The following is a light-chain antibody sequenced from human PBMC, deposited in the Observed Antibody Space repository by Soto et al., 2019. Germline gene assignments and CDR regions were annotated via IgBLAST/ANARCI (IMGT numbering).Light chain of an antibody. V-gene: IGLV1-44*01. Sequence: QSVLTQPHSASGTPGQRVTISCSGSSSNIGTSSVHWFQQLPGTAPKLIISTTNQRPSGVPERFSCSKSGTSASLAISGLQSEDEADYYCAAWDDSLNGHVFGTGTKLTVL. CDR3: AAWDDSLNGHV. CDR1: SSNIGTSS. CDR2: TTN. J-gene: IGLJ1*01.